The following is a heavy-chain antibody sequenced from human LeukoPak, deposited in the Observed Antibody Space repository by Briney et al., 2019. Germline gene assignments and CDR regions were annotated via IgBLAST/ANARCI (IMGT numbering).Heavy chain of an antibody. Sequence: PGGSLRLSCAASGFTFSSYAMSWVRQAPGKGLEWVSTISGSGASIYYADSAKGRFTISRDNSKNTLYLQMNSLRAEDTAVYYCAKNSRVGVAGNVEIWGQGTLVTVSS. J-gene: IGHJ4*02. CDR1: GFTFSSYA. CDR2: ISGSGASI. V-gene: IGHV3-23*01. D-gene: IGHD6-19*01. CDR3: AKNSRVGVAGNVEI.